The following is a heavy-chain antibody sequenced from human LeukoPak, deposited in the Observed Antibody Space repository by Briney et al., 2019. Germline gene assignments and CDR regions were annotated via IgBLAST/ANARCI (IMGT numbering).Heavy chain of an antibody. Sequence: ASVKVSCKTSGYSFNIYEINWVRQATGQGLEWMGWVNPNSGDTDYAQKFQGRLTMTRNTSISTAYMELSGLRLEDTAVYYCSRGPRFNPWGQGTQVTVSS. CDR3: SRGPRFNP. CDR1: GYSFNIYE. J-gene: IGHJ5*02. CDR2: VNPNSGDT. V-gene: IGHV1-8*01.